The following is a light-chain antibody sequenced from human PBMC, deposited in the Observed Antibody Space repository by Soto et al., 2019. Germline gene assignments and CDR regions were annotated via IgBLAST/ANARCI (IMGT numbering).Light chain of an antibody. J-gene: IGLJ1*01. CDR1: SSDIGSYDH. V-gene: IGLV2-14*03. CDR2: AVS. CDR3: ISYTDRQSYL. Sequence: QSVLTQPASMSGSPGQSITISCSGTSSDIGSYDHVAWYQQFPGKNPKLIIYAVSDRPSGVSDRFSGSKSGISASLTISGLQTEDEADYYCISYTDRQSYLFGTGTKSPS.